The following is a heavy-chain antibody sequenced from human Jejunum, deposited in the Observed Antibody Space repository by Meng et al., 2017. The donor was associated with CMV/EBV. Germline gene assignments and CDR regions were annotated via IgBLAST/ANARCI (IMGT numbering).Heavy chain of an antibody. V-gene: IGHV3-73*01. CDR3: TSWCNIGTCSNGLDP. D-gene: IGHD2-8*02. J-gene: IGHJ5*02. CDR1: SD. CDR2: IRSKANSYAT. Sequence: SDIHWVRQASGKGLEWLGRIRSKANSYATTYATTYAVSVKGRFAISRDDSKNTAYLQMIGLKTEDTAVYYCTSWCNIGTCSNGLDPWGQGTLVTVSS.